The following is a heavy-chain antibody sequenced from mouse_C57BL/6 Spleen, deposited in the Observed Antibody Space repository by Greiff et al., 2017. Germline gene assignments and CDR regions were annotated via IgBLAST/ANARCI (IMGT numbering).Heavy chain of an antibody. CDR3: ARDGGNYLYYYAMDY. J-gene: IGHJ4*01. V-gene: IGHV5-16*01. CDR1: GFTFSDYY. CDR2: INYDGSST. D-gene: IGHD2-1*01. Sequence: EVKLVESEGGLVQPGSSMKLSCTASGFTFSDYYMAWVRQVPEKGLEWVANINYDGSSTYYLDSLKSRFIISRDNAKNILYLQMSSLKSEDTATYYCARDGGNYLYYYAMDYWGQGTSGTVSS.